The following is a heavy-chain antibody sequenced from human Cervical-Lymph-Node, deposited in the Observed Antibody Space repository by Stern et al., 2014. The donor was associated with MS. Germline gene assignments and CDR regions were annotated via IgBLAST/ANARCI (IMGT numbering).Heavy chain of an antibody. CDR3: ARGVTAVTNYVPNWCFDL. J-gene: IGHJ2*01. V-gene: IGHV4-39*02. CDR2: VYYSGIT. Sequence: VQLVESGPGLVKPSETLSLTCTVSGGSITNRDYWGWIRQSPGKGLEWIGSVYYSGITYYRPSLKRRVTISIDTSRNPFFLRVNSVTATDTAVYFCARGVTAVTNYVPNWCFDLWGRGTLVTVSS. D-gene: IGHD4-11*01. CDR1: GGSITNRDY.